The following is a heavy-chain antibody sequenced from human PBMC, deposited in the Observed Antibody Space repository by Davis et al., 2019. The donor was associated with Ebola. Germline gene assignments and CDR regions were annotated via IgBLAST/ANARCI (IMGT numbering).Heavy chain of an antibody. CDR1: GFTLSTYW. J-gene: IGHJ4*02. CDR3: ARWGLRGNYDSWSGSDYYFDY. V-gene: IGHV3-7*01. D-gene: IGHD3-3*01. Sequence: GGSLRPSCAASGFTLSTYWMSWVRQAPGKGLEWVANIKTDGSEEHYVDSVKGRFTMSRDNAKNSLYLQLDSLRDEDTAVYYCARWGLRGNYDSWSGSDYYFDYWGQGILVTVSS. CDR2: IKTDGSEE.